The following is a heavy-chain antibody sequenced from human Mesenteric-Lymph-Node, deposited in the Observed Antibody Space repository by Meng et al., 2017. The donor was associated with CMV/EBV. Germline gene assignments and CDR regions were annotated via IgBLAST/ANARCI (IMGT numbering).Heavy chain of an antibody. CDR2: ISSSSSYI. Sequence: GESLKISCAASGFTFSSYSMNWVRQAPGKGLEWVSSISSSSSYIYYTDSVKDRFTISRDNAKNSLYLQMNRLRTEDTAVYYCAREGGLGFTIFGVVTPYYFDYWGQGTLVTVSS. J-gene: IGHJ4*02. D-gene: IGHD3-3*01. CDR1: GFTFSSYS. V-gene: IGHV3-21*01. CDR3: AREGGLGFTIFGVVTPYYFDY.